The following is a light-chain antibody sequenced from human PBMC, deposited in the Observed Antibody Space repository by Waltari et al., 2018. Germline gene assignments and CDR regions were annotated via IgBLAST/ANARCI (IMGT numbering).Light chain of an antibody. CDR3: QQYMNWPPGYT. Sequence: EILMTQSPVALSVSTGERDTLSCRASQKVSDNLAWYQQRPVQAPSLLIYGVSLRAPGVPDRFSGGGSATQFTLTLNSLQSSDSALYYCQQYMNWPPGYTFGQGTKVEIK. CDR1: QKVSDN. V-gene: IGKV3D-15*01. J-gene: IGKJ2*01. CDR2: GVS.